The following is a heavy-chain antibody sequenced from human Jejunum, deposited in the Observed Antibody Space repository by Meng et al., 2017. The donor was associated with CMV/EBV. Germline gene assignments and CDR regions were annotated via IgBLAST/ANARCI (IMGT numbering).Heavy chain of an antibody. CDR3: AAAWKDVWSWGV. Sequence: ASGFTFSTSGIQWVRQARGQRLEWIGWIVVGSGNTHYAQRFQERVTFTRDMSTSTSYMEVSSLTSEDTAVYYCAAAWKDVWSWGVWGQGTTVTVSS. V-gene: IGHV1-58*02. D-gene: IGHD3-10*01. CDR1: GFTFSTSG. J-gene: IGHJ6*02. CDR2: IVVGSGNT.